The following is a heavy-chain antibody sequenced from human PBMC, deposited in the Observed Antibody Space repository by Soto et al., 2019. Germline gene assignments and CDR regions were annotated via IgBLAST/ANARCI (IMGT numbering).Heavy chain of an antibody. CDR1: GGSISSSNW. D-gene: IGHD6-6*01. J-gene: IGHJ5*02. V-gene: IGHV4-4*02. CDR3: ARARLVKYSSSPNWFDP. Sequence: NPSETLSLTCTVSGGSISSSNWWSWVRQPPGKGLEWIGEIYHSGSTNYNPSLKSRVTISVDKSKNQFSLKLSSVTAADTAVYYCARARLVKYSSSPNWFDPWGQGTLVTVSS. CDR2: IYHSGST.